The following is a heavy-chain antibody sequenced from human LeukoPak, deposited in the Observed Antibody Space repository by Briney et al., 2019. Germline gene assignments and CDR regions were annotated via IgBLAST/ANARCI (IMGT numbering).Heavy chain of an antibody. CDR2: IIDNGVNT. Sequence: GGSLRLSCAASGFTFNSYAMNWVRQAPGKRLEWVASIIDNGVNTYHADSVKGRFTISRDNTMNTVFLQMNSLRAEDTAVYHCAKDPHGYWGQGTLVTVSS. CDR1: GFTFNSYA. CDR3: AKDPHGY. V-gene: IGHV3-23*01. J-gene: IGHJ4*02.